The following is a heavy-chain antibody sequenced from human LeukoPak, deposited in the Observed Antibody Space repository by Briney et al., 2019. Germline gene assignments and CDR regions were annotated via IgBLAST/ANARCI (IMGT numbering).Heavy chain of an antibody. CDR2: FDPEDGET. D-gene: IGHD3-10*01. Sequence: GASVKVSCKVSGYTLTELSMHWVRQAPGKGLEWMGGFDPEDGETIYAQKFQGRVTMTKDTSTDTAYMELSSLRSEDTAVYYCARRVPYDSGNYYNPLGYWGQGTLVTVSS. V-gene: IGHV1-24*01. J-gene: IGHJ4*02. CDR1: GYTLTELS. CDR3: ARRVPYDSGNYYNPLGY.